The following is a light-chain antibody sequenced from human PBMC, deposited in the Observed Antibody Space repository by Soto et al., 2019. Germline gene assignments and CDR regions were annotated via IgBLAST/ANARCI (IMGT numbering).Light chain of an antibody. CDR3: AAWDNSLSAWV. J-gene: IGLJ3*02. Sequence: QSVLTQRPSASGTPGQRVTISCSGSSSNIGSNYVYWYQQLPGTAPKLLIYRNNQRPSGVPYRFAGSKSGTSASLAISGLRSEDEADYYCAAWDNSLSAWVFGGGTKLTVL. CDR1: SSNIGSNY. CDR2: RNN. V-gene: IGLV1-47*01.